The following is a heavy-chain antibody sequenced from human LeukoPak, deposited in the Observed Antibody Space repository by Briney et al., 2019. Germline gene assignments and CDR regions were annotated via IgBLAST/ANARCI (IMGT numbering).Heavy chain of an antibody. CDR3: ARGGGSYDSSAYSSYYFDY. CDR2: INTYTGNP. Sequence: ASVKVSCKASGYTFTSYAMNWVRQAPGQGLEWMGWINTYTGNPTYAQGFTGRFVFSLDTSVSTAYLQISSLKAEDTAVYYCARGGGSYDSSAYSSYYFDYWGQGTLVTVSS. D-gene: IGHD3-22*01. J-gene: IGHJ4*02. CDR1: GYTFTSYA. V-gene: IGHV7-4-1*02.